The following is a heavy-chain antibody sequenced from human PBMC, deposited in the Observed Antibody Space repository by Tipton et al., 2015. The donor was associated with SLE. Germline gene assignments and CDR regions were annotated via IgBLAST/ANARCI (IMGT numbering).Heavy chain of an antibody. CDR1: GGSISSHY. V-gene: IGHV4-59*11. J-gene: IGHJ3*02. CDR3: TEGGWLGDAFDI. D-gene: IGHD6-19*01. Sequence: TLSLTCTVSGGSISSHYWIWIRQPPGKGLEWIGYIYYSGSTNYNPALKSRVTISVDTSKNQFSLKLSSVTAADTAVYYCTEGGWLGDAFDIWGQGTMVTVSS. CDR2: IYYSGST.